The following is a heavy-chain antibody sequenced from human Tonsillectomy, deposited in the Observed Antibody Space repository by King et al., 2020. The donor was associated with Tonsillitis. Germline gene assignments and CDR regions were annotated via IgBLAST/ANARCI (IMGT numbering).Heavy chain of an antibody. D-gene: IGHD3-22*01. CDR1: GFTFSSYD. Sequence: VQLVESGGGVVQPGRSLRLSCAASGFTFSSYDMHWVRQAPGKGLEWVAVISFDGNNKYYADSVKGRFTISRDNSRNTLYLRMNSLTAEDTSVYYCAKDLGDYYDSSGYFEYWGQGTLVPVSS. J-gene: IGHJ4*02. V-gene: IGHV3-30*18. CDR2: ISFDGNNK. CDR3: AKDLGDYYDSSGYFEY.